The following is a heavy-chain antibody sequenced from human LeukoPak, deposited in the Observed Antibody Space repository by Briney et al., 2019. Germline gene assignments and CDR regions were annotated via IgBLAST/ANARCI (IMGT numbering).Heavy chain of an antibody. CDR1: GYTFTGYY. J-gene: IGHJ4*02. V-gene: IGHV1-2*02. Sequence: ASVKVSCKASGYTFTGYYMHWVRQAPGQGLEWMGWINPNSGGTNYAQKFQGRVTITRDTSISTAYMELSRLRSDDTAVYYCARDSRTVTHRFDYWGQGTLVTVSS. CDR2: INPNSGGT. D-gene: IGHD4-17*01. CDR3: ARDSRTVTHRFDY.